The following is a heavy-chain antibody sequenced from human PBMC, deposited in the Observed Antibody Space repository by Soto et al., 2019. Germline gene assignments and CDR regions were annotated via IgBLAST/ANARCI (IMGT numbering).Heavy chain of an antibody. Sequence: PSETLSLTCTVSGGSISSYYWSWIRQPPGKGLEWVGYAYYTGTTSYNPSVKSRVIISVDTSRNQFSLKLSSVTAADTAVYYRARGPNSDLWSGYLRGWGRGTLVTVSS. D-gene: IGHD3-3*01. CDR3: ARGPNSDLWSGYLRG. V-gene: IGHV4-59*13. CDR2: AYYTGTT. J-gene: IGHJ4*02. CDR1: GGSISSYY.